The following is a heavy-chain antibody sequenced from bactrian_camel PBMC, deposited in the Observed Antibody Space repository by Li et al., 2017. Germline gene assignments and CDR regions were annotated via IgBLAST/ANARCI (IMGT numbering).Heavy chain of an antibody. CDR2: IYTGTDRT. D-gene: IGHD6*01. CDR1: GYTNNNAC. V-gene: IGHV3S31*01. Sequence: VQLVESGGGSVQAGGSMRLSCQASGYTNNNACMGWFRQSPGKAREGVASIYTGTDRTYYADSVKGRFAIWQDNAKNTVYLQINYLRPEDTAMYYCAAAKYGYPWTVPLQSDAYNYWGQGTQVTVS. J-gene: IGHJ4*01. CDR3: AAAKYGYPWTVPLQSDAYNY.